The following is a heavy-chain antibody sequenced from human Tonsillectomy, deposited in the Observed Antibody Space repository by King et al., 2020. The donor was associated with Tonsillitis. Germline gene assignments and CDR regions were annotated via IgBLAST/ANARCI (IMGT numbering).Heavy chain of an antibody. D-gene: IGHD3-3*01. J-gene: IGHJ6*02. Sequence: QVQLVESGGGVVPPGRSLRLSCAASGFTFSGHAIHWVRQAPGQGLEWVAVTSYDGTNKYYGESVKGRFTISRDSSKNTVYLQMNSLRAEDTAVYYCARNLFPGQEYYDSWGGPAAKNYDYYGMDVWGQGTTVTVSS. CDR3: ARNLFPGQEYYDSWGGPAAKNYDYYGMDV. V-gene: IGHV3-30*04. CDR2: TSYDGTNK. CDR1: GFTFSGHA.